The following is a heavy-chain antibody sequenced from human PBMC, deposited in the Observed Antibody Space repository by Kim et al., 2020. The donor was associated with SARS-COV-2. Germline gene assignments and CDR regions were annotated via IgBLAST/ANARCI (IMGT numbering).Heavy chain of an antibody. Sequence: GGSLRLSCAASGFTFGSYSMTWVRQAPGKGLEWVSSISVNGGRTYYADSVKGRFTISRDNSKNTLYLQMNSLRGEDTAVYYCAKDTTVTVFRFDSWGQGTLVTVSS. CDR3: AKDTTVTVFRFDS. CDR2: ISVNGGRT. CDR1: GFTFGSYS. J-gene: IGHJ4*02. D-gene: IGHD4-17*01. V-gene: IGHV3-23*01.